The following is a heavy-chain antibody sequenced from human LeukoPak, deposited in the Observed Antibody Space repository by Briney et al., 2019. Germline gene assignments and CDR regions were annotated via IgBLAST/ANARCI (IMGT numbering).Heavy chain of an antibody. D-gene: IGHD4-17*01. CDR2: FDPENAEI. CDR1: GNTLRELP. V-gene: IGHV1-24*01. Sequence: ASVKVSCKLSGNTLRELPIQWVRQAGGKGLEWMAGFDPENAEIVYAQKFQGRVTMTTDTSTSTAYMELRSLRSDDTAVYYCARTTVTTIEDYYYYYMDVWGKGTTVTVSS. CDR3: ARTTVTTIEDYYYYYMDV. J-gene: IGHJ6*03.